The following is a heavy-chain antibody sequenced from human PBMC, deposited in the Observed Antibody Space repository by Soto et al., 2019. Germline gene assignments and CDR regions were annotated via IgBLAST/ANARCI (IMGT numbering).Heavy chain of an antibody. J-gene: IGHJ4*02. CDR2: FDPEDGET. CDR3: ATDLIVGGVSFDY. V-gene: IGHV1-24*01. Sequence: ASVKVSCKASGDSFSKYTVNWVRQAPGKGLEWMGGFDPEDGETIYAQKFQGRVTMTEDTSTDTAYMELSSLRSEDTAVYYCATDLIVGGVSFDYWGQGTLVTVSS. CDR1: GDSFSKYT. D-gene: IGHD6-6*01.